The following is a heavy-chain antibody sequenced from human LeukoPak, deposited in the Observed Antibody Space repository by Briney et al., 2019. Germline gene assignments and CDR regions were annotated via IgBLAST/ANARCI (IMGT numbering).Heavy chain of an antibody. CDR2: IYTSGST. CDR1: GGSISSYY. Sequence: SETLSLTCTVSGGSISSYYWSWIRQPAGKGLERIGRIYTSGSTNYNPSLKSRVTMSVDTSKNQSSLKLSSVTAADTAVYYCARGPSHDYYPSHFDYWGQGTLVTVSS. D-gene: IGHD3-16*01. CDR3: ARGPSHDYYPSHFDY. V-gene: IGHV4-4*07. J-gene: IGHJ4*02.